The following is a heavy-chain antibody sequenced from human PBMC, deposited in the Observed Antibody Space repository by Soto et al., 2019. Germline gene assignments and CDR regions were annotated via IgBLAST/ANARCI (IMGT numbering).Heavy chain of an antibody. Sequence: QVQPVQSGAEVKKPGSSVKVSCKASGGTFSSYTISWVRQAPGQGLEWMGRIIPILGIANYAQKFQGRVTITADKSTSTAYMELSSLRSEDTAVYYCALSIVVVPAAIDYWGQGTLVTVSS. CDR2: IIPILGIA. V-gene: IGHV1-69*02. CDR3: ALSIVVVPAAIDY. D-gene: IGHD2-2*02. CDR1: GGTFSSYT. J-gene: IGHJ4*02.